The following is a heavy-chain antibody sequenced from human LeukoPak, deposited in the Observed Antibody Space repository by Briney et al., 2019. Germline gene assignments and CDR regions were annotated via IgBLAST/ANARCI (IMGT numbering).Heavy chain of an antibody. CDR2: IKQDGSEK. D-gene: IGHD3-22*01. CDR1: GFTFSSYW. Sequence: AGGSLRLSCAASGFTFSSYWMSWVRQAPGKGLEWVANIKQDGSEKYYVDSVKGRFTISRDNAKNSLYLQMNSLRAEDTAVYYCARDDYDSSGYTYYYYYYMDVWGKGTTVTVSS. J-gene: IGHJ6*03. V-gene: IGHV3-7*01. CDR3: ARDDYDSSGYTYYYYYYMDV.